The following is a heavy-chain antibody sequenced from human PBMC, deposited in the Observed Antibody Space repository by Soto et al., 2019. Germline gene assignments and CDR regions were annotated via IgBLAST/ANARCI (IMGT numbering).Heavy chain of an antibody. CDR3: ARLYHHDGYARPDGDFDS. CDR2: IYPGDSDT. V-gene: IGHV5-51*01. CDR1: WYRFTSYW. D-gene: IGHD3-16*01. Sequence: PGESLKISCKGSWYRFTSYWIGWVRQVPGKGLEWMGIIYPGDSDTRYSPSFQGQVTISADESINTAYLQWSSLKASDTAMYYCARLYHHDGYARPDGDFDSWGQGTQVTVSS. J-gene: IGHJ4*02.